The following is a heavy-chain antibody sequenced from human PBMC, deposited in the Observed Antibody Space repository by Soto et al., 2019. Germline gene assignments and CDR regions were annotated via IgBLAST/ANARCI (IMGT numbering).Heavy chain of an antibody. V-gene: IGHV3-30-3*01. CDR2: ISYDGSNK. CDR3: ARDQASYYYGMDV. CDR1: GFTFSSYA. J-gene: IGHJ6*02. Sequence: VQLVESGGGVVQPGRSLRLSCAASGFTFSSYAMHWVRQAPGKGLEWVAVISYDGSNKYYADSVKGRFTISRDNSKNTLYLQMNSLRAEDTAVYYCARDQASYYYGMDVWGQGTTVTVSS.